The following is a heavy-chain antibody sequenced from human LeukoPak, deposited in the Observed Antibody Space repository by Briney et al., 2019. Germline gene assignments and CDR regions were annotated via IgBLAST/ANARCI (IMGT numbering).Heavy chain of an antibody. J-gene: IGHJ6*02. V-gene: IGHV1-69*13. D-gene: IGHD3-22*01. Sequence: SVKVSCKASGGTFSSYAISWVRQAPGQGLEWMGGIIPIFGTANYAQKFQGRVTITADESTSTAYMELSSLRSEDTAVYCCARDVDNYYDSSGYYHYYGMDVWGQGTTVTVSS. CDR1: GGTFSSYA. CDR2: IIPIFGTA. CDR3: ARDVDNYYDSSGYYHYYGMDV.